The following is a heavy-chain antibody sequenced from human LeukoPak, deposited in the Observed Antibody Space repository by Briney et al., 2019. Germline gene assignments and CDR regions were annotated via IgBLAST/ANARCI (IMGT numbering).Heavy chain of an antibody. J-gene: IGHJ6*03. CDR1: GGSFSGYY. Sequence: PSETLSLTCAVYGGSFSGYYWSWIRQPPGKGLEWIGEINHSGSTNYDPSLKSRVTISVDTSKNQFSLKLSSVTAADTAVYYCARDYTRYYYMDVWGKGTTVTVSS. D-gene: IGHD3-3*01. V-gene: IGHV4-34*01. CDR2: INHSGST. CDR3: ARDYTRYYYMDV.